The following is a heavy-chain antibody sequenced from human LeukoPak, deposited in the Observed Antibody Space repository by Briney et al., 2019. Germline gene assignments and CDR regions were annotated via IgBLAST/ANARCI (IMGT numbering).Heavy chain of an antibody. CDR3: AKDMRELLANYYDYYMDV. Sequence: GGSLRLSCAASGFTFSSYGMHWVRQAPGKGLEWVAFIRYDGSNKYYADSVKGRFTISRDNSKNTLYLQMNSLRAEDTAVYYCAKDMRELLANYYDYYMDVWGKGTTVTISS. V-gene: IGHV3-30*02. D-gene: IGHD1-26*01. CDR2: IRYDGSNK. CDR1: GFTFSSYG. J-gene: IGHJ6*03.